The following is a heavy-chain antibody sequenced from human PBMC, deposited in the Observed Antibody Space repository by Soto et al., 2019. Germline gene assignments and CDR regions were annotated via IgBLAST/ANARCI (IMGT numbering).Heavy chain of an antibody. D-gene: IGHD1-26*01. J-gene: IGHJ4*02. CDR2: IIPVSGTT. CDR3: ARGGRWDSLSSASATFDY. Sequence: VQVVQSGAEVKSPGSSVKISCKPSGGSLSNYALSWVRQAPGQGLEWMGGIIPVSGTTEYAQKFEGRLMMTADESTTTAYMELSGLRYEDTAIYYCARGGRWDSLSSASATFDYWGQGTLVTVSS. CDR1: GGSLSNYA. V-gene: IGHV1-69*12.